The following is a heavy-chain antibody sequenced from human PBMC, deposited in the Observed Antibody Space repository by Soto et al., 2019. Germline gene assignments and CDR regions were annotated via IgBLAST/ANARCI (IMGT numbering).Heavy chain of an antibody. Sequence: ASVKVSCKASGGTFSSYAISWVRQAPGQGLEWMGGIIPIFGTANYAQKFQGRVTITADESTSTAYMELSSLRSEDTAVYYCARRNDIVLMVYAPSGWFGPWGQGTLVTVSS. CDR1: GGTFSSYA. D-gene: IGHD2-8*01. CDR3: ARRNDIVLMVYAPSGWFGP. V-gene: IGHV1-69*13. CDR2: IIPIFGTA. J-gene: IGHJ5*02.